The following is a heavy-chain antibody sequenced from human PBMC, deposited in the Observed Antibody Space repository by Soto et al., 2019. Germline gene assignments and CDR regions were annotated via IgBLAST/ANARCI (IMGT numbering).Heavy chain of an antibody. Sequence: PVGSLRLSCAASGFTVSSNYMSWVRQAPGKGLEWVSVIYSGGSTYYADSVKGRFTISRDNSKNTLYLQMNSLKASDTAMYYCARHERGVVGALPFDYWGQGTLVTVSS. CDR2: IYSGGST. V-gene: IGHV3-66*04. J-gene: IGHJ4*02. CDR1: GFTVSSNY. CDR3: ARHERGVVGALPFDY. D-gene: IGHD1-26*01.